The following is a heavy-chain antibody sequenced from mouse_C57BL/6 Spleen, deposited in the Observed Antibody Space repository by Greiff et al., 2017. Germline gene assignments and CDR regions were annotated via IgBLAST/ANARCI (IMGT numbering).Heavy chain of an antibody. Sequence: EVQLQQSGPDLVKPGASVKISCTASGYTFTDYDMHWVKQRPGKGLEWIGEINPSNGCTNYNQTFKGKATLTVDKSSSTAYMQLRSLTSEDTAVYYGAGEGTRAMGYWGQGTPVTVSA. V-gene: IGHV1-18*01. CDR3: AGEGTRAMGY. J-gene: IGHJ3*01. CDR1: GYTFTDYD. CDR2: INPSNGCT. D-gene: IGHD2-3*01.